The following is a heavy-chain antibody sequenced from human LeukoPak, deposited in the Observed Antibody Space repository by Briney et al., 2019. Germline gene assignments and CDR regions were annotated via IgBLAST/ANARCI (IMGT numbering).Heavy chain of an antibody. Sequence: SETLSLTCAVYGGSFSGYYWSWIRQPPGKGLEWIGEINHSGSTNYNPSLKSRVTISVDTSKNQFPLKLSSVTAADTAVYYCARGVNIVVVTAIQGHYFDYWGQGTLVTVSS. CDR2: INHSGST. V-gene: IGHV4-34*01. J-gene: IGHJ4*02. D-gene: IGHD2-21*02. CDR1: GGSFSGYY. CDR3: ARGVNIVVVTAIQGHYFDY.